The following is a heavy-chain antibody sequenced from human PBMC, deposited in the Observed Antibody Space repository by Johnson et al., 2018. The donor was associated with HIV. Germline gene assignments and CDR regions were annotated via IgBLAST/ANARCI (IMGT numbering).Heavy chain of an antibody. Sequence: QVQLMESGGGVVQPGGSLRLSCAATGFSFRSYGMHWVRQGPGKGLEWMAFIRYDGSNKFYADSVKGRFTISRDNSKNTLYLQMNSLRAEDTAVYYCASHVGSSVGSALDIWGQGTMVTVSS. CDR1: GFSFRSYG. CDR2: IRYDGSNK. CDR3: ASHVGSSVGSALDI. D-gene: IGHD6-6*01. V-gene: IGHV3-30*02. J-gene: IGHJ3*02.